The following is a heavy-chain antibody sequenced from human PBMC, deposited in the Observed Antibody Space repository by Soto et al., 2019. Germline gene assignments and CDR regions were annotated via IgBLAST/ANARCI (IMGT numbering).Heavy chain of an antibody. CDR2: ISYDGSNK. CDR3: AKDQLPGVRGAITYYYGMDV. CDR1: GFTFSSYG. D-gene: IGHD3-10*01. V-gene: IGHV3-30*18. Sequence: QVQLVESGGGVVQPGRSLRLSCAASGFTFSSYGMHWVRQAPGKGLEWVAVISYDGSNKYYADSVKGRFTISRDNSKNTLYLQMNSLRAEETAVYYCAKDQLPGVRGAITYYYGMDVWGQGTTVTASS. J-gene: IGHJ6*02.